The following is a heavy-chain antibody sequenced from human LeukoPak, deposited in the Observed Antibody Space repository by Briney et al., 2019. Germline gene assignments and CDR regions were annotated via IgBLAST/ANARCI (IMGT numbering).Heavy chain of an antibody. Sequence: PGGSLRLSCAASGFTFSSYAMSWVRQAPGKGLEWVSAISGSGGSTYYADSVEGRFTISRDNSKNTLYLQMNSLRAEDTAVYYCAKDGDSSGWYTRRAYYFDYWGQGTLVTVSS. CDR3: AKDGDSSGWYTRRAYYFDY. D-gene: IGHD6-19*01. CDR2: ISGSGGST. J-gene: IGHJ4*02. V-gene: IGHV3-23*01. CDR1: GFTFSSYA.